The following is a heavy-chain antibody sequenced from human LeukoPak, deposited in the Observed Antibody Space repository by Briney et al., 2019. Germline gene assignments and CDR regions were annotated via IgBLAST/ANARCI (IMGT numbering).Heavy chain of an antibody. D-gene: IGHD1-26*01. CDR1: GGTFSSYA. Sequence: SVKVSCKASGGTFSSYAISWVRQAPGQGLEWMGGIIPIFGTANYAQKFQGRVTITADESTSTAYMELSSLRSEDTAVYYCARDRDPGGSYPNPNFDYWGQGTLVTVSS. J-gene: IGHJ4*02. V-gene: IGHV1-69*01. CDR2: IIPIFGTA. CDR3: ARDRDPGGSYPNPNFDY.